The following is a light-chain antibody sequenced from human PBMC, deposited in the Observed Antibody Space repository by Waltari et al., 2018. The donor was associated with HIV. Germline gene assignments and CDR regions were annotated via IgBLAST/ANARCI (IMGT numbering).Light chain of an antibody. CDR1: SSDIGIYNY. CDR2: EVS. Sequence: QSALTQPASVSGSPGQSITISCTGTSSDIGIYNYVSWYQQHPGKAPKLMIYEVSNRPSGVSNRFSGSKSGNTASLTISGLQAEDEADYYCSSYTPSITVVFGGGTKLTVL. V-gene: IGLV2-14*01. CDR3: SSYTPSITVV. J-gene: IGLJ2*01.